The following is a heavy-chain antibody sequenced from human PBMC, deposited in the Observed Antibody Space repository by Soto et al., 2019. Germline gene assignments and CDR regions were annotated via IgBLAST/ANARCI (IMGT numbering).Heavy chain of an antibody. CDR3: APYYGSGSYQWDY. V-gene: IGHV3-23*01. J-gene: IGHJ4*02. D-gene: IGHD3-10*01. CDR1: GFTFSSYA. Sequence: PGGSLRLSCAASGFTFSSYAMTWVRQAPGKGLEWVSAISVSGGGTYYADSVKGRFTISRDNSKNTLYLQMNSLRAEDTAVYYCAPYYGSGSYQWDYWGQGTLVTVSS. CDR2: ISVSGGGT.